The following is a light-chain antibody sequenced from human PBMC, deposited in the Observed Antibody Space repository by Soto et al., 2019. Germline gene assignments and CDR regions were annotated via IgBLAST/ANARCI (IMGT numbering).Light chain of an antibody. CDR3: QQYHNWPPQYA. CDR2: GAS. V-gene: IGKV3-15*01. J-gene: IGKJ2*01. Sequence: EIVMTQSPATLSVSPGERATLSCRASQTISSNLAWYQQKPGQAPRLLIHGASTRATGVPARFSGSGSGTEFTLTISSLQSEDLAVYYCQQYHNWPPQYAVGQRAKLQIK. CDR1: QTISSN.